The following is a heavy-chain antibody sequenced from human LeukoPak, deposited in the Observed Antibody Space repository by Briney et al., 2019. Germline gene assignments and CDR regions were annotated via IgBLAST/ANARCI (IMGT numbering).Heavy chain of an antibody. CDR1: GFTFNSYA. CDR2: ISGTGGGT. D-gene: IGHD6-13*01. Sequence: GGSLRLSCAASGFTFNSYAMSWVRQAPGKGLEWVSGISGTGGGTYYADSVKGRFTISRDNSKNTLYLQMNSLRADDTAVYYCAREGIAAADDYWGQGTLVTVSS. V-gene: IGHV3-23*01. CDR3: AREGIAAADDY. J-gene: IGHJ4*02.